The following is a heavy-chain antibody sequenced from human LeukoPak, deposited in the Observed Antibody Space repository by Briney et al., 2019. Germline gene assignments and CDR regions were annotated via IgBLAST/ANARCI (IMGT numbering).Heavy chain of an antibody. CDR1: GGSFSGYY. CDR2: INHSGST. D-gene: IGHD3-10*01. Sequence: SETLSLTCAVYGGSFSGYYWSWIRQPPGKGLEWIGEINHSGSTNYNPSLKSRVTISVDTSKNQFSLKLSSVTAADTAVYYCARESRNYYGSGSYYSRNTGHYYYYMDVWGKGTTVTISS. V-gene: IGHV4-34*01. J-gene: IGHJ6*03. CDR3: ARESRNYYGSGSYYSRNTGHYYYYMDV.